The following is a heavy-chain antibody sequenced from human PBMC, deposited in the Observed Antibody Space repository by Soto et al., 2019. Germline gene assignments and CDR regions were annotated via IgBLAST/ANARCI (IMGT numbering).Heavy chain of an antibody. CDR1: GYTFSSNS. CDR3: ARTRDSTWIQVPVPADWFDP. Sequence: QVQLVQSGSEVKKPGASVKVSCKASGYTFSSNSIHWVRQAPGQGLEWMGWITPFNGDTSYAQKFQGRVTMTTDTSTSTVFMELRSLRFDDTAVYYCARTRDSTWIQVPVPADWFDPWGQGTLVTVSS. D-gene: IGHD5-18*01. J-gene: IGHJ5*02. CDR2: ITPFNGDT. V-gene: IGHV1-18*04.